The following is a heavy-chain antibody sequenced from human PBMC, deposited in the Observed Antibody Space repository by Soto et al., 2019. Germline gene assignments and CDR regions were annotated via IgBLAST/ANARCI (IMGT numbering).Heavy chain of an antibody. V-gene: IGHV3-11*01. CDR3: ARDFDADSRTDFDY. D-gene: IGHD4-17*01. Sequence: QVLLVESGGGLVKPGGPLRLSCATSGFIFSDYYMHWIRQAPGKGLEWISYISGNGRIIQYADSAKGRFTISRDNAQNSLNLQMNSLRAEDTALYFCARDFDADSRTDFDYWGQGTLVTVSS. CDR1: GFIFSDYY. J-gene: IGHJ4*02. CDR2: ISGNGRII.